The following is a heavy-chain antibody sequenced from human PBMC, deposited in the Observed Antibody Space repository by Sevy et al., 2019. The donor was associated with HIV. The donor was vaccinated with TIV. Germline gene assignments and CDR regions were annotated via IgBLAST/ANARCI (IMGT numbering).Heavy chain of an antibody. V-gene: IGHV3-15*01. J-gene: IGHJ6*02. CDR3: STDPIIVLLVTDGMDV. CDR1: GFTFSNAW. Sequence: GGSLRLSCAASGFTFSNAWMSWVRQAPGKGLEWVGRIKSKTDGGTIDYPAPVKGRFTISRDDSKNTVYLQMNSLKSEDTAVYYCSTDPIIVLLVTDGMDVWGQGTTVTVSS. D-gene: IGHD2-8*02. CDR2: IKSKTDGGTI.